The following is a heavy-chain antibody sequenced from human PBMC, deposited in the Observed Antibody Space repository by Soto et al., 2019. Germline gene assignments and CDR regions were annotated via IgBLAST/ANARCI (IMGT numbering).Heavy chain of an antibody. V-gene: IGHV3-21*01. J-gene: IGHJ3*01. D-gene: IGHD3-3*01. CDR2: ISTSGDST. Sequence: EAQLVESGGGLVKPGGSLRLACAASGFTFSTYTLNWVRQAPGKGPEWVSSISTSGDSTYYEDSVRGRFTISRDNARASLYLQMDSLRVEDTAMYYCTRDGEPLWGQGTMVTVSS. CDR3: TRDGEPL. CDR1: GFTFSTYT.